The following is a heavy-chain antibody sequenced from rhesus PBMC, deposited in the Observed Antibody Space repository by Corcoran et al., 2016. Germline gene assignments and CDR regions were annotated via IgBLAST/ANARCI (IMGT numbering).Heavy chain of an antibody. CDR1: GFTFRAYY. CDR3: ARWIRSGSYFDY. J-gene: IGHJ4*01. D-gene: IGHD6-25*01. V-gene: IGHV3S18*01. CDR2: ISYTGGST. Sequence: ELQLVESGGGLAKPGGSLRLSCAASGFTFRAYYLYCVGRAPGKGLGWVSGISYTGGSTYYADSVKGRFTISRENAKNTLYLQMDSLRAEDTAVYYCARWIRSGSYFDYWGQGVLVTVSS.